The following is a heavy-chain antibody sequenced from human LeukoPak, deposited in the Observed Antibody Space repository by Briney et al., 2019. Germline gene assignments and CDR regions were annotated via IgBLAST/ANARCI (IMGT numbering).Heavy chain of an antibody. CDR1: GFTFSGCG. CDR2: IWYDGRDK. V-gene: IGHV3-33*03. D-gene: IGHD2-2*01. Sequence: GGSLRLSCAASGFTFSGCGMHWVRQAPGKGLEWVAFIWYDGRDKYYADSVKGQFTISRDNAKNSLYLQMNSLRAEDTAVYFCARYADSYYYYYMDVWGKGTTVTVSS. CDR3: ARYADSYYYYYMDV. J-gene: IGHJ6*03.